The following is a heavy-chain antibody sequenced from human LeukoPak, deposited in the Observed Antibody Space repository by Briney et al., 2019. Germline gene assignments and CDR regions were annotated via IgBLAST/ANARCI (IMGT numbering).Heavy chain of an antibody. D-gene: IGHD4-17*01. CDR1: GFTFDDYA. V-gene: IGHV3-9*01. Sequence: GGSLRLSCAASGFTFDDYAMHWVRQAPGKGLEWVSGISWNSGSIGYADSVKGRFTISRDNAKNSLYLQMNSLRAADTALYYCAKDIYGDHSAFDLWGRGNLVTVSS. J-gene: IGHJ2*01. CDR3: AKDIYGDHSAFDL. CDR2: ISWNSGSI.